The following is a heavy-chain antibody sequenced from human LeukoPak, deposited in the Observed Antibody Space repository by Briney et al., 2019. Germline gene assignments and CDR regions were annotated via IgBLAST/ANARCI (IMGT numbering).Heavy chain of an antibody. Sequence: GGSLRLSCAASGFTFSDYSMSWIRQAPGKGLEWVSYISSSSSYTNYADSVKGRFTISRDNAKNSLYLQMNSLRAEDTAVYYCARDGSGPYYYDGMDVWGKGTTVTVSS. CDR1: GFTFSDYS. D-gene: IGHD3-10*01. V-gene: IGHV3-11*06. CDR3: ARDGSGPYYYDGMDV. CDR2: ISSSSSYT. J-gene: IGHJ6*04.